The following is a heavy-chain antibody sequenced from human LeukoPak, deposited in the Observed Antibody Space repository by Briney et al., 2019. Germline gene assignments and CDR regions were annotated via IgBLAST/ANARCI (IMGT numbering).Heavy chain of an antibody. CDR1: GFTFSSYW. V-gene: IGHV3-74*01. CDR2: INTDGSYT. CDR3: ATDLTGPEDY. Sequence: PGGSLRLSCAASGFTFSSYWMHWVRRAPGKGLAWVSRINTDGSYTSYADSVKGRFTISRDNAKNTLYLQMNSLRADDAAVYYCATDLTGPEDYWGQRTLVTVSS. J-gene: IGHJ4*02.